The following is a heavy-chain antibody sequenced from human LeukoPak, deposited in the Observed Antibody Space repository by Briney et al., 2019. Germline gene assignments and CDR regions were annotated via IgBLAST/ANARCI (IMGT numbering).Heavy chain of an antibody. V-gene: IGHV3-21*01. CDR1: GFTFSSYS. D-gene: IGHD6-13*01. Sequence: GGSLRLSCAASGFTFSSYSMNWVRQAPGKGLEWVSSISSSSSYIYYADSVKGRFTISRDNAKNSLYLQMNILRAEDTAVYYCARVLSCSRGDSSDYWGQGTLVTVSS. J-gene: IGHJ4*02. CDR2: ISSSSSYI. CDR3: ARVLSCSRGDSSDY.